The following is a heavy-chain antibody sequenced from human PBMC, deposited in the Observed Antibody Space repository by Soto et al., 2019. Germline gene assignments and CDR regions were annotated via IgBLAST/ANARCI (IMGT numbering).Heavy chain of an antibody. CDR3: NRGSEYDFWSGYL. CDR1: GGTSTRYA. Sequence: QERLVQSGAEVRKPGSSVKVSCKVTGGTSTRYAINWVRQAPGQGLEWMGGIVPMFGTSKYAQKFQGRVTITEDKSTNIDYRELRSLRSEDTAVYYCNRGSEYDFWSGYLWGQGTLVSVSS. D-gene: IGHD3-3*01. J-gene: IGHJ4*02. CDR2: IVPMFGTS. V-gene: IGHV1-69*06.